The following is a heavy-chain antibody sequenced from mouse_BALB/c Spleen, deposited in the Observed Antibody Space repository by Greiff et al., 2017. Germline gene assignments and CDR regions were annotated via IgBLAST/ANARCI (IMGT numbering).Heavy chain of an antibody. D-gene: IGHD3-1*01. V-gene: IGHV1S127*01. J-gene: IGHJ2*01. CDR1: GYTFTSYW. Sequence: QVQLQQPGAELVKPGASVKMSCKASGYTFTSYWMHWVKQRPGQGLEWIGVIDPSDSYTSYNQKFKGKATLTVDTSSSTAYMQLSSLTSEDSAVYYCTGANQGYFDYWGQGTTLTVSS. CDR3: TGANQGYFDY. CDR2: IDPSDSYT.